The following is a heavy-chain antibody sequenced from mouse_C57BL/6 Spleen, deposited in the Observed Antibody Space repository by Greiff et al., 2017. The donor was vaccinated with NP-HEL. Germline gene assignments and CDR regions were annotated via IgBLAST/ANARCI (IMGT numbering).Heavy chain of an antibody. CDR3: ARNYGSSYVRAMDY. Sequence: VQLQQSGPELVKPGASVKISCKASGYAFSSSWMNWVKQRPGKGLEWIGRIYPGDGDTNYNGKFKGKATLTADKSSSTAYMQLSSLTSEDSAVYFCARNYGSSYVRAMDYWCQGTSVTVSS. CDR2: IYPGDGDT. CDR1: GYAFSSSW. V-gene: IGHV1-82*01. J-gene: IGHJ4*01. D-gene: IGHD1-1*01.